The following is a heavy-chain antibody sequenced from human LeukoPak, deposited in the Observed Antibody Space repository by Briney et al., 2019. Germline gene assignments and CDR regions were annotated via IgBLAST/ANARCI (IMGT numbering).Heavy chain of an antibody. CDR2: MYHSGST. CDR3: ARHFDPNYGGYSAFDF. V-gene: IGHV4-39*01. J-gene: IGHJ4*02. D-gene: IGHD4-23*01. CDR1: GGSICSSTDY. Sequence: SETLSLTCTVSGGSICSSTDYWGWIRQPPAKGLEWIGSMYHSGSTYYNPSLTIQATISVDTSKSQYSLKLSSVTAADTAGYYCARHFDPNYGGYSAFDFWGQGTLVTVSS.